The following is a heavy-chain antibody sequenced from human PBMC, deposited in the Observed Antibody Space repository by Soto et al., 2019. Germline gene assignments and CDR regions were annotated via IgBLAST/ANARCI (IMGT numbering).Heavy chain of an antibody. CDR3: VREGSRLTLGGVVVRSNY. J-gene: IGHJ4*02. Sequence: QVTLKESGPTLVKPTQTLTLTCTFSGFSLSTSGVGVGWIRQAQGKALEWLAIIYWDDDKRYNTSLKNRLTITKDNSKNQVVLTMTNMDPVDTATYYCVREGSRLTLGGVVVRSNYWGQGALVTVSS. D-gene: IGHD3-16*02. CDR1: GFSLSTSGVG. V-gene: IGHV2-5*02. CDR2: IYWDDDK.